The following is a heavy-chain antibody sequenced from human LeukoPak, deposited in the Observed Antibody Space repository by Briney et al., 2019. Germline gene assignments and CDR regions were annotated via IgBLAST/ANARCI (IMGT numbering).Heavy chain of an antibody. D-gene: IGHD1-14*01. Sequence: GESLKISCKGSGYSFTNYWINWVRQTPGKGLEWMGRIDPSDSYTNYSPSFQGHVTISTDKSINTAYVQWSSLKASDTAMYYCAKSSGNNPLDYWGQGSLVTVSS. CDR2: IDPSDSYT. J-gene: IGHJ4*02. V-gene: IGHV5-10-1*01. CDR3: AKSSGNNPLDY. CDR1: GYSFTNYW.